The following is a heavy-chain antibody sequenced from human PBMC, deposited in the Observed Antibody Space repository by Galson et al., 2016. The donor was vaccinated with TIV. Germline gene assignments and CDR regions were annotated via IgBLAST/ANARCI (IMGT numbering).Heavy chain of an antibody. V-gene: IGHV5-51*03. D-gene: IGHD3-22*01. CDR1: GYRFTSSW. Sequence: QSGAEVKKPGESLKIPCKGSGYRFTSSWIGWVRQMPGKGLEWMGIIYLGGSLIRYRPSFQGQVTISADKSINTVYLEWSSLKASATAIYSCARDAYDMSGYYYLGGDYWGQGSWSPSPQ. CDR3: ARDAYDMSGYYYLGGDY. CDR2: IYLGGSLI. J-gene: IGHJ4*02.